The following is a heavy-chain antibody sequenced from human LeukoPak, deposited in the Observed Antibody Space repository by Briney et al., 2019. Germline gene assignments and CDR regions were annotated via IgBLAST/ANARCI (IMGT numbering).Heavy chain of an antibody. CDR1: GFIFEDYA. CDR3: TKDVFDFGGYFEL. V-gene: IGHV3-9*01. D-gene: IGHD3-16*01. CDR2: ISWNSGSI. Sequence: PGGSLRLSCAASGFIFEDYAMHWLRQAPGKGLEWVPGISWNSGSIGYADSVKGRFTISRDNAKNSLYLQMNSLRTEDTAFYYCTKDVFDFGGYFELWGRGTLVTVSS. J-gene: IGHJ2*01.